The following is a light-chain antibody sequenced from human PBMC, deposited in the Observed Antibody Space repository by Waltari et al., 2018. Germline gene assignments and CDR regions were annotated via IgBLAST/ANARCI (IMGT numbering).Light chain of an antibody. Sequence: EIVLTQAPGTLSLSPGDRATLSCRASQSVRSDYLAWYQQKPGQSPRLLIYGASSRATGVADRYSGSGSGTDFTLTINRLEREDFAVFYCQQYGSPPYTFGQGTKLEIK. CDR2: GAS. CDR1: QSVRSDY. J-gene: IGKJ2*01. CDR3: QQYGSPPYT. V-gene: IGKV3-20*01.